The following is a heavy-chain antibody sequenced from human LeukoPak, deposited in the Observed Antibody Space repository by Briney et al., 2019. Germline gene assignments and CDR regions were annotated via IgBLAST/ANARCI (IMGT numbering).Heavy chain of an antibody. D-gene: IGHD2-2*01. CDR3: ARSGYCSSTSCRNHYYFGY. Sequence: GASVKVSCKASGYTFTSYAMHWVRQAPGQRLEWMGWINAGNGNTKYSQKFQGRVTITRDTSASTAYMELSSLRSEDTAVYYCARSGYCSSTSCRNHYYFGYWGQGTLVTVPS. CDR1: GYTFTSYA. J-gene: IGHJ4*02. V-gene: IGHV1-3*01. CDR2: INAGNGNT.